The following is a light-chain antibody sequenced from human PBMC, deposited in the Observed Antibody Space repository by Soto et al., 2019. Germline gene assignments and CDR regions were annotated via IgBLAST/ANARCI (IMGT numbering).Light chain of an antibody. CDR2: GAS. CDR3: QQYDNWPRT. CDR1: QSVGTK. Sequence: ETVMTQSPATLSVSPGEKATLSCRASQSVGTKLAWYQQKPGQAPRLLIYGASIRATGIPASISGSGSGTEFNLTISSLQSEDFAVYYCQQYDNWPRTFGQGPKVEVK. V-gene: IGKV3-15*01. J-gene: IGKJ1*01.